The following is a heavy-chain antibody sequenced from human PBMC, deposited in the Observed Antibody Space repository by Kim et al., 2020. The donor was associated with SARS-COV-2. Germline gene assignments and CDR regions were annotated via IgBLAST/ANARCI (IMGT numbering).Heavy chain of an antibody. CDR1: GGTFSSYA. CDR3: ARRGRVAGTGWFDP. J-gene: IGHJ5*02. CDR2: IIPIFGTA. Sequence: SVKVSCKASGGTFSSYAISWVRQAPGQGLEWMGGIIPIFGTANYAQKFQGRVTITADESTSTAYMELSSLRSEDTAVYYCARRGRVAGTGWFDPWGQGTLVTVSS. V-gene: IGHV1-69*13. D-gene: IGHD6-19*01.